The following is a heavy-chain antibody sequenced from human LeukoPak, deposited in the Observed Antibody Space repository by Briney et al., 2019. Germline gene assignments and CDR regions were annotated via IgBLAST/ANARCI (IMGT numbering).Heavy chain of an antibody. Sequence: PGGSLRLSCAASGFTFSSYEMNWVRQAPGKGLDWVSYISTSGSTIYYADSVKGRFTISRDNAKNSLYLQMNSLRAEDTAVYYCARDSAPTTVSASWLHSGTPHDYWGQGTLVTVSS. CDR3: ARDSAPTTVSASWLHSGTPHDY. J-gene: IGHJ4*02. D-gene: IGHD1-26*01. CDR2: ISTSGSTI. CDR1: GFTFSSYE. V-gene: IGHV3-48*03.